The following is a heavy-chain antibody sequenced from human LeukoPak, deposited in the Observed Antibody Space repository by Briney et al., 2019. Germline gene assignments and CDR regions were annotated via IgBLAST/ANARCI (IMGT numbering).Heavy chain of an antibody. J-gene: IGHJ4*02. CDR2: ISSSGSTI. CDR1: GFTFSDYY. V-gene: IGHV3-11*01. CDR3: ARSIPAGNRR. Sequence: GGPLRLSCAASGFTFSDYYMSWLRQAPGKGLEWVSYISSSGSTIDYADSVKGRFTISRDNAKNSLYLQMNSLRAEDTAVYYCARSIPAGNRRWGQGTLVTVSS. D-gene: IGHD2-2*01.